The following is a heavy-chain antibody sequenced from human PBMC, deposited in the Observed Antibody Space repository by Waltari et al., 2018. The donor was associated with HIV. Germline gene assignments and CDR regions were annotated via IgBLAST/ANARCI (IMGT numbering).Heavy chain of an antibody. J-gene: IGHJ4*02. D-gene: IGHD3-3*01. Sequence: EVQLVESGGGLVQPGGSLRLSCAASGFTFRSYWMHWVRQAPGKGLVWVSRINSDGSSTSYADSVKGRFTISRDNAKNTLYLQMNSLRAEDTAVYYCASPGFWSGYYGGPNYWGQGTLVTVSS. CDR1: GFTFRSYW. CDR3: ASPGFWSGYYGGPNY. CDR2: INSDGSST. V-gene: IGHV3-74*01.